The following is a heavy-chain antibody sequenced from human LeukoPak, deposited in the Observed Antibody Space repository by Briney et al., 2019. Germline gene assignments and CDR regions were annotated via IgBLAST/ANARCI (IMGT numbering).Heavy chain of an antibody. CDR2: ISTSSSYK. D-gene: IGHD3-16*01. Sequence: PGGSLRLSCEASGFTFSIYSMNWVRQAPGKGLEWVSSISTSSSYKYYADSVKGRFTISRDNAKNSLYLQMNSLRAEDAAVYYCASGTMVSFGGRFWGQGTLVTVSS. CDR3: ASGTMVSFGGRF. V-gene: IGHV3-21*04. CDR1: GFTFSIYS. J-gene: IGHJ4*02.